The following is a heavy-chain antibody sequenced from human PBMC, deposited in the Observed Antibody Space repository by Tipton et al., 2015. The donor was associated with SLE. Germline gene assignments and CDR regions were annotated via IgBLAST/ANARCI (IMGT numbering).Heavy chain of an antibody. V-gene: IGHV3-23*01. CDR2: IRGSGGST. CDR3: AKDKGFVGDSYGATWVD. J-gene: IGHJ4*02. CDR1: GFTFSSYA. D-gene: IGHD5-18*01. Sequence: SLRLSCAASGFTFSSYAMSWVRQAPGKGLEWVSAIRGSGGSTYYADSVKGRFTISRDNSKNTLYLQMNSLRAEDTAVYYCAKDKGFVGDSYGATWVDWGQGSLATVSS.